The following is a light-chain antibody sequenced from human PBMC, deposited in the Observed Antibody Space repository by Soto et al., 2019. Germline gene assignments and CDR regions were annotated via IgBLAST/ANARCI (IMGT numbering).Light chain of an antibody. CDR1: SSDVGGYNY. CDR3: SSYAGSNNYV. Sequence: ALTQPPSASGSPGQSVTISCTGTSSDVGGYNYISWYQQHPGKAPKLMIYEVSKRPSGVPDRFSGSKSGNTASLTFSGLQAEDEADYFCSSYAGSNNYVFGTGTKVTVL. J-gene: IGLJ1*01. V-gene: IGLV2-8*01. CDR2: EVS.